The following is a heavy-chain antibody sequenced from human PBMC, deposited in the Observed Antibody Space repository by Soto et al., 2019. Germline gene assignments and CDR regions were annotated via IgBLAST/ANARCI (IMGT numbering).Heavy chain of an antibody. D-gene: IGHD3-3*01. J-gene: IGHJ4*02. CDR2: ISYDGSNK. CDR3: VRVRSHFWSCLPY. Sequence: GGSLRLSCAVSGLSLSSYAIHWVRQAPGKGLDKVAVISYDGSNKYYADSVKGRFTISRDNSKNTPYLQMNTLRAEDTAVYYCVRVRSHFWSCLPYWGQGTLVTVSS. CDR1: GLSLSSYA. V-gene: IGHV3-30-3*01.